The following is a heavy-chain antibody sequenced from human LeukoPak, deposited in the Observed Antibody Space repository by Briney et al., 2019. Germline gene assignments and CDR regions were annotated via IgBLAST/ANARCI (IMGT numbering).Heavy chain of an antibody. Sequence: PGGSLRLSCAASGFTFSSYAMSWVRQAPGKGLEWVSAISGSGGSTYYADSVKGRFTISRDNSKNTLYLQMNSLRAEDTAVYYCARDAQRLVVPATNWFDPWGQGTLVIVSS. CDR2: ISGSGGST. V-gene: IGHV3-23*01. D-gene: IGHD2-2*01. CDR3: ARDAQRLVVPATNWFDP. J-gene: IGHJ5*02. CDR1: GFTFSSYA.